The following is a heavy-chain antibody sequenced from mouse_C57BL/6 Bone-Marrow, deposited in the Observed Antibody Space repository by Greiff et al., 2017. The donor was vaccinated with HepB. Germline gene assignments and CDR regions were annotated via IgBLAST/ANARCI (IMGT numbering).Heavy chain of an antibody. CDR1: GYTFTSYW. CDR2: IYPGSGST. J-gene: IGHJ2*02. D-gene: IGHD1-1*01. V-gene: IGHV1-55*01. Sequence: VQLQQPGAELVKPGASVKMSCKASGYTFTSYWITWVKQRPGQGLEWIGDIYPGSGSTNYNEKLKSKATLTVDTSSSTAYMQLSSLTSEDSAVYYCARGLDYYGSSYYFDYWGQGTSLTVSS. CDR3: ARGLDYYGSSYYFDY.